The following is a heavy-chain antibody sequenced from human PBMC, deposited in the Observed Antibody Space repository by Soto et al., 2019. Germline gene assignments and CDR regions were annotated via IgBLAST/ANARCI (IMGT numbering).Heavy chain of an antibody. CDR2: IIPIFGTA. CDR1: GGTFSSYA. CDR3: ARGPTTPPGDYVIYYYYGMDV. J-gene: IGHJ6*02. D-gene: IGHD4-17*01. Sequence: QVQLVQSGAEVKKPGSSVKVSCKASGGTFSSYAISWVRQAPGQGLEWMGGIIPIFGTANYAQKFQGRVTITADESPSTAYMELSSLRSEDTAVYYCARGPTTPPGDYVIYYYYGMDVWGQGTTVTVSS. V-gene: IGHV1-69*01.